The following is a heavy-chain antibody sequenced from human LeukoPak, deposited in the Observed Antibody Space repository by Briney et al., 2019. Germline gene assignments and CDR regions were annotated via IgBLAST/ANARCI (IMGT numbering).Heavy chain of an antibody. V-gene: IGHV4-39*01. J-gene: IGHJ3*02. CDR2: IYYTGGT. CDR3: ARLNSSSSVSDAFDI. Sequence: PSETLSLTCSVSGGSITSSSYYWSWIRQSPERGLEWIGSIYYTGGTHYSPSLKSRVTISVDTPKNQFSLKLSSVTAADTAVYYCARLNSSSSVSDAFDIWGQGTMVTVSS. D-gene: IGHD6-6*01. CDR1: GGSITSSSYY.